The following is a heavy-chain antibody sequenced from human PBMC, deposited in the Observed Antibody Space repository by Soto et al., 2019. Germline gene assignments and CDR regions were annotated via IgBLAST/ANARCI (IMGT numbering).Heavy chain of an antibody. CDR1: GYTFTSYG. Sequence: QVQLVQSGAEVKKPGASVKVSCKASGYTFTSYGIRLVRQAPGQGREWMGWLRAYNGNTKYAQKLQGRVTMTTDTSTSRAQLGMRGLRSGGTVVYYCGREGTGGELPRDYYYYYGMDVWGQGTTVTVSS. V-gene: IGHV1-18*04. CDR2: LRAYNGNT. J-gene: IGHJ6*02. CDR3: GREGTGGELPRDYYYYYGMDV. D-gene: IGHD1-26*01.